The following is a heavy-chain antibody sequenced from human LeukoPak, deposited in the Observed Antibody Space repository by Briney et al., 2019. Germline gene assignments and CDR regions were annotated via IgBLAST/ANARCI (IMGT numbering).Heavy chain of an antibody. J-gene: IGHJ4*02. CDR1: GFTFSSYA. Sequence: GGSLRLSCAASGFTFSSYAMHWVRQAPGKGPEWVAVISYDGSNKYYADSVKGRFTISRDNSKNTLYLQMNSLRAEDTAVYYCARVPCSSTSCYWGSFDYWGQGTLVTVSS. D-gene: IGHD2-2*01. CDR3: ARVPCSSTSCYWGSFDY. CDR2: ISYDGSNK. V-gene: IGHV3-30-3*01.